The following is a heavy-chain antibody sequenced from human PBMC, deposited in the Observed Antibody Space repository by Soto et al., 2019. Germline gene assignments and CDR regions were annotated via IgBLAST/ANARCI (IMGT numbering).Heavy chain of an antibody. CDR1: GYTFTSYD. CDR2: MSPNSGNT. Sequence: QVQLVQSGAEVRKPGASVKVSCKASGYTFTSYDINWVRQATGQGLEYLGWMSPNSGNTGYVQKFQGRVTMTWDTSITTAYMELSSLRSEETAVYFCARGVKYGAYSRWFDPWGQGTLVTVSS. J-gene: IGHJ5*02. V-gene: IGHV1-8*01. CDR3: ARGVKYGAYSRWFDP. D-gene: IGHD4-17*01.